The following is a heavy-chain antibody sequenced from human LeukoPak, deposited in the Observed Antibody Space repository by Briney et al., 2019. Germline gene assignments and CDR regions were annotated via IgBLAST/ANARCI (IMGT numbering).Heavy chain of an antibody. D-gene: IGHD6-13*01. CDR1: GFTFSSYS. Sequence: GGSLRLSCAASGFTFSSYSMNWVRQAPGKGLEWVSSISSSSSYIYYADSVKGRFTISRDNAKNSLFLQMNSLRAEDTAVYYCARDRGRAAAGTEGYWGQGTLVTVSS. CDR3: ARDRGRAAAGTEGY. CDR2: ISSSSSYI. V-gene: IGHV3-21*01. J-gene: IGHJ4*02.